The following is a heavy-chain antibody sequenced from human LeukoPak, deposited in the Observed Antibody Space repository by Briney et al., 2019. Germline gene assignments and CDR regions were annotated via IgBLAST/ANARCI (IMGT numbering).Heavy chain of an antibody. D-gene: IGHD3-22*01. V-gene: IGHV1-69*05. J-gene: IGHJ3*02. CDR3: ARSGYYDSSEHAFDI. CDR1: AGTLSSYA. Sequence: SVKVSCKGSAGTLSSYAISWVPQAPAQGREGMAGIIPIFGPAKYAQKFQGRVTITTDESTSTAYMELSSLRSEDTAVYYCARSGYYDSSEHAFDIWGQGTMVTVSS. CDR2: IIPIFGPA.